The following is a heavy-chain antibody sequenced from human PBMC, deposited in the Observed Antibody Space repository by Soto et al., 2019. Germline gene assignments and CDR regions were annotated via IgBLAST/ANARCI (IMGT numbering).Heavy chain of an antibody. Sequence: EVQLLESGGGLVQPGGSLRLSCVASGFTFTSYAMTWVRQLPGKGLEWVSSVTNTGGITHYANSVKGRFTISRDNSKNTVYLQMISLRAEDTAIYYCAKIYRSCTYSNCYSRSPPDSWGEGTLVTVSA. D-gene: IGHD2-15*01. CDR1: GFTFTSYA. V-gene: IGHV3-23*01. CDR2: VTNTGGIT. J-gene: IGHJ5*01. CDR3: AKIYRSCTYSNCYSRSPPDS.